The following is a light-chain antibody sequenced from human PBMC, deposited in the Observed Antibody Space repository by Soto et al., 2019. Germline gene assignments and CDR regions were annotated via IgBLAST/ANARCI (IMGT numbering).Light chain of an antibody. Sequence: DIQMTQSPSSVSASVGDRVTITCRASQGISSWLAWYQRKPGKAPKLLIYAASSLQSGVPSRFSGSVSGTDFTLTISSLQPEDFATYYCQQANSFPFTFGGGTKVEI. V-gene: IGKV1-12*01. J-gene: IGKJ4*01. CDR1: QGISSW. CDR2: AAS. CDR3: QQANSFPFT.